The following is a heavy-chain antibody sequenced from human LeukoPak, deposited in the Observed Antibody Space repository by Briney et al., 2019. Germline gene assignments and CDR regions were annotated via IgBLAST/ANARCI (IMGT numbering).Heavy chain of an antibody. CDR2: INWNSGSI. CDR3: AKGRGGSYNNPFDY. Sequence: GGSLRLSXAASGFTFGDYAMHWVRQAPGKGLEWVSGINWNSGSIGYADSVKGRFTISRDNAKNSLYLQMSSLRADGMALYYCAKGRGGSYNNPFDYLGQGTLVTVSS. D-gene: IGHD1-26*01. J-gene: IGHJ4*02. CDR1: GFTFGDYA. V-gene: IGHV3-9*03.